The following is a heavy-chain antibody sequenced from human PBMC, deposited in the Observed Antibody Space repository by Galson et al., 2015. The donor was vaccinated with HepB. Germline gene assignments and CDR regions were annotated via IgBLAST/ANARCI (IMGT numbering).Heavy chain of an antibody. CDR2: ISGSGGST. D-gene: IGHD2-15*01. CDR3: ARAPVVALAARTYYYYYMDV. CDR1: GFTFSSYA. Sequence: SLRLSCAASGFTFSSYAMSWVRQTPGKGLEWVSTISGSGGSTYYADSVKGRFTISRDNSKNTLYLQMSSLTIEDTGLYYCARAPVVALAARTYYYYYMDVWGKGTTVTVSS. V-gene: IGHV3-23*01. J-gene: IGHJ6*03.